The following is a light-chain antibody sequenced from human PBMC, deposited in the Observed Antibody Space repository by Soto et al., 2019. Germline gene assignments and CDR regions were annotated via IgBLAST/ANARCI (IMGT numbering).Light chain of an antibody. Sequence: DIQMTQSPSTLSASVGDRVTITCRASQSISSWLAWYQQKPGKAPKLLIYKASSLESGVPSRFSDSGSGTEFALTINSLQPDDFATYYCQQYNTYPWTFGQGTKVEIK. J-gene: IGKJ1*01. V-gene: IGKV1-5*03. CDR2: KAS. CDR3: QQYNTYPWT. CDR1: QSISSW.